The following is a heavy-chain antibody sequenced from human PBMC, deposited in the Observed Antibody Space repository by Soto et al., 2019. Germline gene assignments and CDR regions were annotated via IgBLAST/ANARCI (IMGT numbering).Heavy chain of an antibody. V-gene: IGHV3-21*01. Sequence: GGSLRLSCAASGFTFSSYSMNWVRQAPGKGLEWVSSISSSSSYIYYADSVKGRFTISRDNAKNSPYLQMNSLRAEDTAVYYCARDLEAIDRGDFDYWGQGTLVTVSS. CDR2: ISSSSSYI. CDR3: ARDLEAIDRGDFDY. CDR1: GFTFSSYS. J-gene: IGHJ4*02.